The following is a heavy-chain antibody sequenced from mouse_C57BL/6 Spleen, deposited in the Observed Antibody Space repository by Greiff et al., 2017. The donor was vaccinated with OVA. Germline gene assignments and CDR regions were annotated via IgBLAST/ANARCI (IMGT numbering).Heavy chain of an antibody. CDR3: ARSGSSPSLSMDY. CDR1: GYTFTSYW. J-gene: IGHJ4*01. CDR2: IDPSDSYT. Sequence: VQLQQSGAELVRPGTSVKLSCKASGYTFTSYWMHWVKQRPGQGLEWIGVIDPSDSYTNYNQKFKGKATLTVDTSSSTAYMQLSSLTSEDSAVYYCARSGSSPSLSMDYWGQGTSVTVSS. D-gene: IGHD1-1*01. V-gene: IGHV1-59*01.